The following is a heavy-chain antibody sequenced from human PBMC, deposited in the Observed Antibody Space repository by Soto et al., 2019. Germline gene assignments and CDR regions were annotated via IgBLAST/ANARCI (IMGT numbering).Heavy chain of an antibody. V-gene: IGHV4-59*01. CDR3: ATGEYYYDSSGYYYC. CDR1: GGSISSYY. J-gene: IGHJ4*02. CDR2: IYYSGST. Sequence: TSETLSLTCTVSGGSISSYYWSWIRQPPGKGLEWIGYIYYSGSTNYNPSLKSRVTISVDTSKNQFSLKLSSVTAADTAVYYCATGEYYYDSSGYYYCWGQGTLVTVSS. D-gene: IGHD3-22*01.